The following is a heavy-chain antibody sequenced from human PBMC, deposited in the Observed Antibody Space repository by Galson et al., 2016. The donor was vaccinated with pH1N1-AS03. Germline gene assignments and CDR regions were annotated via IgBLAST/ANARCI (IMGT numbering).Heavy chain of an antibody. V-gene: IGHV6-1*01. Sequence: CAISGDSVSSNSAAWNWIRLSPSRGLEWLGRTYYRSRWKNDYALSVKSRIIINPDTSKNQFSLQLNSVTPEDTAIYYCAGMQLGALHFWGRGTLVTVSS. CDR1: GDSVSSNSAA. J-gene: IGHJ4*02. CDR3: AGMQLGALHF. CDR2: TYYRSRWKN. D-gene: IGHD1-1*01.